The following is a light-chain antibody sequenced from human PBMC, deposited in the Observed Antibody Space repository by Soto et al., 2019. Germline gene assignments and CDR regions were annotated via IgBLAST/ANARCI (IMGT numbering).Light chain of an antibody. CDR2: AAS. Sequence: AIQMTQSPSALSASVGDRFTITCRASQGLRNDLGWYQQKPGKAPNLLIYAASSLQSGVPSRFSGSGSGTDFTLTISSLQPEDFATYYCLQDYIYPYTFGQGTKLESK. CDR1: QGLRND. J-gene: IGKJ2*01. V-gene: IGKV1-6*02. CDR3: LQDYIYPYT.